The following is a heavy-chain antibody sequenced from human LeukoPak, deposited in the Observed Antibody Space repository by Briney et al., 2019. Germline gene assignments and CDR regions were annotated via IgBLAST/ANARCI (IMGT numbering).Heavy chain of an antibody. V-gene: IGHV3-21*06. Sequence: GGSLRLSCAASGFTFSSYWMSWVRQAPGKGLEWVSSISRNSRYIYYADSMRGRFTISRDNAKNSLYLQMNSLKPEDTAVYYCARVAEAAAFDSWGQGTLVTVSS. CDR2: ISRNSRYI. D-gene: IGHD6-13*01. CDR1: GFTFSSYW. J-gene: IGHJ4*02. CDR3: ARVAEAAAFDS.